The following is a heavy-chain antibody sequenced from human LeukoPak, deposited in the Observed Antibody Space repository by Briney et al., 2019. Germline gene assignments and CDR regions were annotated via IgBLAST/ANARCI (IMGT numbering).Heavy chain of an antibody. J-gene: IGHJ4*02. CDR2: INHSGST. D-gene: IGHD3-10*01. Sequence: PSETLSLTCAVYGGSFSGYYWSWIRQPPGKGLEWIGEINHSGSTNYNPSLKSRVTISVDTSKNQFSLKLSSVTAADTAVYYCARGMFSGLGYWGQGTLVTVSS. V-gene: IGHV4-34*01. CDR3: ARGMFSGLGY. CDR1: GGSFSGYY.